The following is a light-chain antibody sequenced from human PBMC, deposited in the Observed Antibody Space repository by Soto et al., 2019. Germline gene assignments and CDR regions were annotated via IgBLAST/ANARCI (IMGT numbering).Light chain of an antibody. CDR1: QSVSSNS. J-gene: IGKJ1*01. CDR3: QQFGVSPPSWT. Sequence: ESVLTQSPGTLSLSPGERATLSCRASQSVSSNSLAWYQQKPGQAPRLLIYGASSRATGTPDRFSGSGSGTDFTLTISRLEPEDFAVYYCQQFGVSPPSWTFGQGTKVEI. CDR2: GAS. V-gene: IGKV3-20*01.